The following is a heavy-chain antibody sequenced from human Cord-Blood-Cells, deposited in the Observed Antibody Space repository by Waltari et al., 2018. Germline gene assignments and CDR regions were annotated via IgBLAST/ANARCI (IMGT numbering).Heavy chain of an antibody. CDR1: GGSFSGSY. V-gene: IGHV4-34*01. J-gene: IGHJ6*02. CDR3: ARGGVLEWLLYGSYYYYGMDV. Sequence: QVQLQQWGAGLLKPSETLSLTCAVYGGSFSGSYWSWIRQPHGKGLEGIGEINHSGSTNYNPSLKSRVTISVDTSKNQFSLKLSSVTAADTAVYYCARGGVLEWLLYGSYYYYGMDVWGQGTTVTVSS. D-gene: IGHD3-3*01. CDR2: INHSGST.